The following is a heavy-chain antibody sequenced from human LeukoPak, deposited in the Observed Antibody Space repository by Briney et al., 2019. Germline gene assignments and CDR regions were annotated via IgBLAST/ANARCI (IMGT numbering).Heavy chain of an antibody. J-gene: IGHJ4*02. D-gene: IGHD5-12*01. CDR1: GFTFSSYW. CDR2: IKQDGSEK. V-gene: IGHV3-7*01. Sequence: GGSLRLSCAASGFTFSSYWMSWVRQAPGKGLEWVANIKQDGSEKYYVDSVKGRFTISRDNAKNSLYLQMNSLRAEDTAVYFCARRRVVADKYFDYRGQGTLVAVSS. CDR3: ARRRVVADKYFDY.